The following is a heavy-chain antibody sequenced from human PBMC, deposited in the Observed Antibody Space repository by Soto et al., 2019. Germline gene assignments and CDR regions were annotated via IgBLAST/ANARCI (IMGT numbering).Heavy chain of an antibody. CDR2: ISSSSSYI. D-gene: IGHD4-4*01. V-gene: IGHV3-21*01. CDR3: ARSLTTVTTYYYYGMDV. J-gene: IGHJ6*02. CDR1: GFTFSSYS. Sequence: EVQLVESGGGLVKPGGSLRLSCAASGFTFSSYSMNWVRQAPGKGLEWVSSISSSSSYIYYADSVKGRFTISRDNAXNXXYLQMNSLRAEDTAVYYCARSLTTVTTYYYYGMDVWGQGTTVTVSS.